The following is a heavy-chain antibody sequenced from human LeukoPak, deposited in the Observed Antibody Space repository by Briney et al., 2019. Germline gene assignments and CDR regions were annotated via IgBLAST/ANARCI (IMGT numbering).Heavy chain of an antibody. CDR3: ARDRVYYYDSSGVGVGAFDI. V-gene: IGHV4-4*07. J-gene: IGHJ3*02. CDR1: GGSISSYY. D-gene: IGHD3-22*01. CDR2: IYTSGST. Sequence: SETLSLTCTVSGGSISSYYWSWIRQPAGKGLEWIGRIYTSGSTNYNPSLKSRVTMSVDTSKNQFSLKLSSVTAADTAVYYCARDRVYYYDSSGVGVGAFDIWGQGTMVTVSS.